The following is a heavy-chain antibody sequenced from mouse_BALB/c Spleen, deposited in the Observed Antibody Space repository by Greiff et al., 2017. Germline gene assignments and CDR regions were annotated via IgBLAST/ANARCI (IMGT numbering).Heavy chain of an antibody. CDR3: ARHDNGNFDY. Sequence: EVQVVESGGDLVKPGGSLTLSCAASGFTFSSYGMSWVRQTPDKRLEWVATISSGGSYTYYPDSVKGRFTISRDNAKNTLYLQMSSLKSEDTAMYYCARHDNGNFDYWGQGTTLTVSS. J-gene: IGHJ2*01. D-gene: IGHD2-1*01. CDR2: ISSGGSYT. V-gene: IGHV5-6*01. CDR1: GFTFSSYG.